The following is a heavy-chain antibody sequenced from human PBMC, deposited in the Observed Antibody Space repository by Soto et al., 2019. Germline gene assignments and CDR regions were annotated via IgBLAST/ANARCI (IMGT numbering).Heavy chain of an antibody. V-gene: IGHV4-39*01. J-gene: IGHJ4*02. CDR2: IYYSGST. Sequence: PSETLSLTCTVSGGSISSSSYYWGWIRQPPGKGLEWIGSIYYSGSTYYNPSLKSRVTISVDTSKNQFSLKLSSVTAADTAVYYCARVSNLAAAGYRKFDYWGQGTLVTVSS. CDR1: GGSISSSSYY. CDR3: ARVSNLAAAGYRKFDY. D-gene: IGHD6-13*01.